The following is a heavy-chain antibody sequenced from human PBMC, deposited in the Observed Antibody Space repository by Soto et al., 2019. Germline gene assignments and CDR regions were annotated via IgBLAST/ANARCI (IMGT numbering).Heavy chain of an antibody. CDR2: ISGSGGST. J-gene: IGHJ5*02. Sequence: PGGSLRLSCAASGFTFSSYAMSWVRQAPGKGLEWVSAISGSGGSTYYADSVKGRFTISSDNSKNTLYLQMNSLRAEDTAVYYCAKEVIAARPFFNCFDPWGQGTLVTVS. CDR3: AKEVIAARPFFNCFDP. D-gene: IGHD6-6*01. CDR1: GFTFSSYA. V-gene: IGHV3-23*01.